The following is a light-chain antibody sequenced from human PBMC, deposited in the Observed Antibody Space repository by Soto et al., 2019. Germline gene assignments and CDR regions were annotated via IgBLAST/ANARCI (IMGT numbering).Light chain of an antibody. J-gene: IGKJ5*01. Sequence: EIVLTQSPGTLSLSPGERATLSCRASQSVRSSYLAWFQQKPGQAPRPLIYCASSRATGIPDRFSGSGSGTDFTLTISRLEPEDFAVYYCQQYGSSTITFGQGTRLEIK. CDR3: QQYGSSTIT. CDR1: QSVRSSY. V-gene: IGKV3-20*01. CDR2: CAS.